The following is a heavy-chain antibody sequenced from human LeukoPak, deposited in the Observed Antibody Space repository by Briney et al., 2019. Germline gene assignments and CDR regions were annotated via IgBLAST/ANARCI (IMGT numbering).Heavy chain of an antibody. CDR1: GFTFSSYA. D-gene: IGHD2-2*01. V-gene: IGHV3-23*01. CDR3: ANTREGYCSSTSCSRWFDP. CDR2: ISGSGGST. J-gene: IGHJ5*02. Sequence: GGSLRLSCAASGFTFSSYAMSWVRQAPGKGLEWVSAISGSGGSTYYADSVKGRFTISRDNSKNTLYLQMNSLRAEDTAAYYCANTREGYCSSTSCSRWFDPWGQGTLVTVSS.